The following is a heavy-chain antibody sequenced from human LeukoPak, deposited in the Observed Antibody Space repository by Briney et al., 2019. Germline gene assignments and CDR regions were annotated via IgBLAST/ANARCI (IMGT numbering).Heavy chain of an antibody. V-gene: IGHV3-23*01. Sequence: GGSLRLSCAASGFTFSSYAMSWVRQAPGKGLEWVSSISRGGESAYYADSVKGRFAISRDNSKSTLYLQMNSLRAEDMAVYYCAARGFSGALDYWGQGTLVTVSS. CDR1: GFTFSSYA. CDR3: AARGFSGALDY. D-gene: IGHD6-19*01. CDR2: ISRGGESA. J-gene: IGHJ4*02.